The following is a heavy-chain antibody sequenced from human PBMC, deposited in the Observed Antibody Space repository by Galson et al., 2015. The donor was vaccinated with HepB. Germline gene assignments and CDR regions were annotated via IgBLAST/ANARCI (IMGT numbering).Heavy chain of an antibody. CDR3: ATAPLLPMVRGSQYFDY. J-gene: IGHJ4*02. D-gene: IGHD3-10*01. Sequence: SVKVSCKVSGYTLTELSMHWVRQAPGKGLEWMGGFDPEDGERTYAQKFQGRVTMTEDTSTDTAYMELSSLRSEDTAVYYCATAPLLPMVRGSQYFDYWGQGTLVTVSS. CDR1: GYTLTELS. V-gene: IGHV1-24*01. CDR2: FDPEDGER.